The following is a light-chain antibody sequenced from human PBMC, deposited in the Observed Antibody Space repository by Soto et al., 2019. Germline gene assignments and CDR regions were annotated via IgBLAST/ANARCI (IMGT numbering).Light chain of an antibody. CDR2: AAS. Sequence: DLQVTQSPSSLSASVGDRVTITCRTSQNINIFLNWYQQKPGRAPMVVISAASNLESGVPSRFSGRGSGTEFTLTISNLQPGDSALYFCQESYSTPLAFGGGTRVEIK. J-gene: IGKJ4*01. CDR1: QNINIF. CDR3: QESYSTPLA. V-gene: IGKV1-39*01.